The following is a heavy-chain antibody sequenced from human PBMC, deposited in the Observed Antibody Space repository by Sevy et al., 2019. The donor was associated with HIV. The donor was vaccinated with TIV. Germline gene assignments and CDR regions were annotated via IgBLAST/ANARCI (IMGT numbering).Heavy chain of an antibody. CDR1: GYTFTSYY. CDR3: AMGGYFDWLLSRNWFDP. D-gene: IGHD3-9*01. J-gene: IGHJ5*02. Sequence: ASVKVSCKASGYTFTSYYMHWVRQAPGQGLAWMGIINPSGGSTSYAQKFQGRVTMTRDTSTSTVYMELSSLRSEDTAVYYCAMGGYFDWLLSRNWFDPWGQGTLVTVSS. CDR2: INPSGGST. V-gene: IGHV1-46*01.